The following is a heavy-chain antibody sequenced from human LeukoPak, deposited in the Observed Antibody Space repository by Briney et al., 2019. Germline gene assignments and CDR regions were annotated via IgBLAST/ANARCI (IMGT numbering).Heavy chain of an antibody. CDR3: ARGGYSYGTPDY. CDR1: GYSISSSSW. Sequence: SDTLSLTCAVSGYSISSSSWWGWIRQPPGKGLEWIAYIYHSGTTYYNPSLQSRVTISVDTSKNQFSLKVSSVTAADTAVYYCARGGYSYGTPDYWGQGTLVTVSS. CDR2: IYHSGTT. V-gene: IGHV4-28*03. J-gene: IGHJ4*02. D-gene: IGHD5-18*01.